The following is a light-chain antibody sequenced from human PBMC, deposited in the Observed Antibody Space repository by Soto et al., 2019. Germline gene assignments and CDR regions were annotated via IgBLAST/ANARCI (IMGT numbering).Light chain of an antibody. CDR1: ESFRGL. CDR2: DAY. V-gene: IGKV3-11*01. J-gene: IGKJ5*01. Sequence: EVVLTQSPVTLSLSPGERATLSCRASESFRGLLAWYQQKPGQAHRLLIYDAYNRATGITPRFSGSGSGKDFTLTISSLEPEDSAVYSWQQRHMWPITFGQGTRLEIK. CDR3: QQRHMWPIT.